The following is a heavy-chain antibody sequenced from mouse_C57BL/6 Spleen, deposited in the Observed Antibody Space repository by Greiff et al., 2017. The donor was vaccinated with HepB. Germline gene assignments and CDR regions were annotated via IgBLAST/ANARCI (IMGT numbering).Heavy chain of an antibody. CDR1: GFNIKDYY. J-gene: IGHJ4*01. CDR2: IDPGDGDT. CDR3: ARPFITTAVGKDSMDY. D-gene: IGHD1-1*01. V-gene: IGHV14-2*01. Sequence: VQLQQSGAELVKPGASVKLSCTASGFNIKDYYMHWVKQRTEQGLEWIGRIDPGDGDTKYAPKFQGKATITADTSSNTAYLQLSSLTSEDTAVYYCARPFITTAVGKDSMDYWGQGTSVTVSS.